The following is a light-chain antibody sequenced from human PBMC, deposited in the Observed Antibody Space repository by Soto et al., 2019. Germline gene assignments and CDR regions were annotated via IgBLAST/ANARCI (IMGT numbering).Light chain of an antibody. Sequence: DIVMTQSPLSLPVTPGEPASISCRSSQIFLHSNGCHYWDWCCLEPGQAPQLLIYLGSNRASGVPDRFIVSGSGTDFTLKTSRVEAEDVGMYYYMQPLQTITIGQGTRLEI. CDR1: QIFLHSNGCHY. V-gene: IGKV2-28*01. CDR3: MQPLQTIT. CDR2: LGS. J-gene: IGKJ5*01.